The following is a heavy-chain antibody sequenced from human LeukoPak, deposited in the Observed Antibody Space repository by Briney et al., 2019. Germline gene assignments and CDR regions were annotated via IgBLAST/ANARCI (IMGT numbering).Heavy chain of an antibody. CDR2: IYYSGST. D-gene: IGHD2-15*01. V-gene: IGHV4-38-2*01. J-gene: IGHJ4*02. CDR1: GYSISSNYY. CDR3: ARLFRVTVAATVLLDY. Sequence: SETLSLTCDVSGYSISSNYYWGWIRQPPGKGLGWIGSIYYSGSTYYNPSLKSRVTISVGTSKNQFSLKLSSVTAADTAVYYCARLFRVTVAATVLLDYWGQRTLVTLSS.